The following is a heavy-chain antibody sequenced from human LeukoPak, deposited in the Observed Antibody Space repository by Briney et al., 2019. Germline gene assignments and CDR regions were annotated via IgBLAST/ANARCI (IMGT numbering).Heavy chain of an antibody. D-gene: IGHD4-17*01. CDR2: IYYSGST. CDR1: GGSISSGGYY. J-gene: IGHJ5*02. Sequence: SQTLSLTCTVSGGSISSGGYYWSWIRQHPGQGLEWIGYIYYSGSTYYNPSLKSRVTISVDTSKNQFSLKLSSVTAADTAVYYCARAASYYGENWFDPWGQGTLVTVSS. V-gene: IGHV4-31*03. CDR3: ARAASYYGENWFDP.